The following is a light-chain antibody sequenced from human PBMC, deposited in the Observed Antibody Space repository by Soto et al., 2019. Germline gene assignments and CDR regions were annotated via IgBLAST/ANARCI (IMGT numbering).Light chain of an antibody. Sequence: DIQLTQSPSFLSASVGDRVTITCRASQGISTFLAWYQQRPGKAPRLLIYAASTLQSGVPSRFSGSGSGTEFTLTISSLQPEDFADCYCQQVISYPPGFGPGTKVDIK. CDR2: AAS. CDR1: QGISTF. J-gene: IGKJ3*01. V-gene: IGKV1-9*01. CDR3: QQVISYPPG.